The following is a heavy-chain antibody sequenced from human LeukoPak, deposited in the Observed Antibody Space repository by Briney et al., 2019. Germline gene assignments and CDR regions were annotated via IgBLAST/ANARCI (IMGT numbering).Heavy chain of an antibody. V-gene: IGHV3-15*01. CDR1: GFTFSNAW. Sequence: GGSLRLSCAASGFTFSNAWMSWVRQAPGKGLEWVGRIKSKTDGGTTDYAAPVKGGFTISGDDSKNTLYLQMNSLKTEDTAVYYCTTSRYYYGSGSYFWGQGTLVTVSS. J-gene: IGHJ4*02. D-gene: IGHD3-10*01. CDR3: TTSRYYYGSGSYF. CDR2: IKSKTDGGTT.